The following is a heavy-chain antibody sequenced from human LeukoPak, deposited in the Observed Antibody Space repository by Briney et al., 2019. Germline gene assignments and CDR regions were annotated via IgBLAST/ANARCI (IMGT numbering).Heavy chain of an antibody. CDR3: ARESLTWLQSRTSWFDP. Sequence: PSETLSLTCTVAGGSIRSYYWSWIRQPAGKGLEWIGRIYTSGSTNYNPSLESRVTISVDSSKNQFPLRLSSVTAADTAVYYCARESLTWLQSRTSWFDPWGQGTLVTVSS. CDR1: GGSIRSYY. CDR2: IYTSGST. D-gene: IGHD5-24*01. J-gene: IGHJ5*02. V-gene: IGHV4-4*07.